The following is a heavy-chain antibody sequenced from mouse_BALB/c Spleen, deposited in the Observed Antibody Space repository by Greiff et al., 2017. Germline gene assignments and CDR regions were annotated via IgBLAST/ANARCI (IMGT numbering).Heavy chain of an antibody. J-gene: IGHJ3*01. V-gene: IGHV1-69*02. CDR1: GYTFTSYW. CDR2: IDPSDSET. CDR3: AREGGIAGFAY. D-gene: IGHD5-2*01. Sequence: QVQLQQPGAELVKPGAPVKLSCKASGYTFTSYWMNWVKQRPGRGLEWIGRIDPSDSETHYNQKFKDKATLTVDKSSSTAYIQLSSLTSEDSAVYYCAREGGIAGFAYWGQGTLVTVSA.